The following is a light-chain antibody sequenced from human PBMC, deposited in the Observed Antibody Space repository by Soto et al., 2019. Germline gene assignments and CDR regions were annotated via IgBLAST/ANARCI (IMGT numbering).Light chain of an antibody. V-gene: IGLV2-14*01. CDR1: SSDVGGYKY. J-gene: IGLJ1*01. CDR2: EVS. Sequence: QSALTQPASVSGSPGQSITISCTGTSSDVGGYKYVSWYQHYPGKAPKLMIYEVSYRPSGVSNRFSGSKSGHTASLTISGLQAEDEADYFCSSYTTNSSLYVFGTGTKLPS. CDR3: SSYTTNSSLYV.